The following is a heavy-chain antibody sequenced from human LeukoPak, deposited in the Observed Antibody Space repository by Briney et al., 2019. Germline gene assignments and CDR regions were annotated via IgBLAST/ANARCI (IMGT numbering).Heavy chain of an antibody. D-gene: IGHD3-3*01. CDR2: IKQDGSEK. CDR1: GFTFSSYW. CDR3: ARLHDFWSGNPRAFDI. Sequence: GGSLRLSCAASGFTFSSYWMSWVRQAPGKGLEWVANIKQDGSEKYYVDPVKGRFTISRDNAKNSLYLQMNSLRAEDTALYYCARLHDFWSGNPRAFDIWGQETMDTVST. V-gene: IGHV3-7*01. J-gene: IGHJ3*02.